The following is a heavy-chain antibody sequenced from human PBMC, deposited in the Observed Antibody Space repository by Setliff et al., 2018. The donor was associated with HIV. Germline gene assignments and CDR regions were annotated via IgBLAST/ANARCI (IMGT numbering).Heavy chain of an antibody. CDR2: IYTSGST. Sequence: SETLSLTCTVSGGSISSYYWSWIRQPPGKGLEWIGYIYTSGSTNYNPSLKSRITISVDTSKNQFSLKLSCVTAADTAVYYCARGPGHDSSGYYYDYYYMDVLGKGTTVTVSS. V-gene: IGHV4-4*08. J-gene: IGHJ6*03. CDR1: GGSISSYY. CDR3: ARGPGHDSSGYYYDYYYMDV. D-gene: IGHD3-22*01.